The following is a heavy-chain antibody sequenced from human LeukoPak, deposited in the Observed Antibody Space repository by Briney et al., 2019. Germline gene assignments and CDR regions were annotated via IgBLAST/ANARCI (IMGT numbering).Heavy chain of an antibody. CDR1: GFAFSRYR. Sequence: GGSLRLSCAASGFAFSRYRMHWVRQAPGKGLEWVAVIWDDGSNQKYADSVKGRFTISRDNSKNTLYLQMNSLRAEDTAVYYCARGRGSSWCFDYWGQGTLVTVSS. V-gene: IGHV3-33*01. CDR3: ARGRGSSWCFDY. D-gene: IGHD6-13*01. J-gene: IGHJ4*02. CDR2: IWDDGSNQ.